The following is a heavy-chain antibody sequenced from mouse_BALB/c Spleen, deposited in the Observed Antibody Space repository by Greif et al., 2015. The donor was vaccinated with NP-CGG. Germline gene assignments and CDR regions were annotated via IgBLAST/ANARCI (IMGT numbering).Heavy chain of an antibody. D-gene: IGHD3-3*01. CDR3: ARGGTGFDY. V-gene: IGHV5-4*02. J-gene: IGHJ2*01. CDR1: GFTFSDYY. Sequence: VHVKQSGGGLVKPGGSLKLTCAASGFTFSDYYMYWVRQTPEKRLEWVATISDGGSYTYYPDSVKGRFTISRDNAKNNLYLQMSSLKSEDTAMYYCARGGTGFDYWGQGTTLTVSS. CDR2: ISDGGSYT.